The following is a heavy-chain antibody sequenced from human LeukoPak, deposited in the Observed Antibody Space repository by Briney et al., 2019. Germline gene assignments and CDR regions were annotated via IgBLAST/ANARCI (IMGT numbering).Heavy chain of an antibody. CDR1: GSTFSSYA. J-gene: IGHJ5*02. Sequence: PGGSLRLSCAASGSTFSSYAMNWVRQAPGKGLEWVSIIGGSDGTTYYADSVKGRFTISRDNFQNTLYLQMNSLRAEDTAVYYCARRNAAYGPFDPWGQGTLVTVSS. CDR2: IGGSDGTT. D-gene: IGHD3-10*01. V-gene: IGHV3-23*01. CDR3: ARRNAAYGPFDP.